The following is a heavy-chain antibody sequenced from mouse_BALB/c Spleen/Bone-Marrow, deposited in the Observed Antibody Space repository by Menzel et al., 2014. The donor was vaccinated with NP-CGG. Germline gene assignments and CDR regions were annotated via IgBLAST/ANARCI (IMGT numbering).Heavy chain of an antibody. V-gene: IGHV7-3*02. CDR1: GFTFTDYY. CDR2: IRNKANGYTT. CDR3: ARDSLYYGSSYWYFDV. Sequence: DVQLVESGGGLVRPGGSLRLSCATSGFTFTDYYMSWVRQPPGKALEWLGFIRNKANGYTTEYSASVKGRFTISRDNPQSILYLQMNTLRAEDSATYYCARDSLYYGSSYWYFDVWGAGTTVTVSS. J-gene: IGHJ1*01. D-gene: IGHD1-1*01.